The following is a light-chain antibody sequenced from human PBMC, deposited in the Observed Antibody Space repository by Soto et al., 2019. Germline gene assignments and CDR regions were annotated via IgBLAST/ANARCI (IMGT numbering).Light chain of an antibody. CDR2: EGS. J-gene: IGLJ1*01. V-gene: IGLV2-23*01. CDR1: SRNVGSYNL. CDR3: CSYAGSATS. Sequence: QSALTQPASVSESPGQSITISCTGTSRNVGSYNLVSWYQQHPGKAPKLMIYEGSKRPSGVSNRFSGSTSDNTASLTISGLQAEDEADYYCCSYAGSATSFGTGTKVSVL.